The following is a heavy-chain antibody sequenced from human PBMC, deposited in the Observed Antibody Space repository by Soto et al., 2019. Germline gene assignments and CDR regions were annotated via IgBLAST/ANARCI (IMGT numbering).Heavy chain of an antibody. CDR1: GFTFSSYE. CDR2: ISSSGTTI. J-gene: IGHJ3*02. D-gene: IGHD6-19*01. CDR3: AKAPYSSGWTAFDI. Sequence: EVQLVESGGGLVQPGGSLRLSCAASGFTFSSYEMNWVRQAPGKGLEWISYISSSGTTIYYADSVKGRFTISRDNAKNSLNLQMNSLRAEDTAVYYCAKAPYSSGWTAFDIWGQGTMVTVSS. V-gene: IGHV3-48*03.